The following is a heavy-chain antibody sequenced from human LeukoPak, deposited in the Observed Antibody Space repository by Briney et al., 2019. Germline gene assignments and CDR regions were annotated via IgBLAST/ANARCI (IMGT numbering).Heavy chain of an antibody. V-gene: IGHV3-23*01. J-gene: IGHJ4*02. CDR1: GFTFRGSA. Sequence: GGSLRLSRAASGFTFRGSALSWVPEAPGKGLEWVSALSGRGGSKCYADSVQGRFTDSRDKTKNTLYLQMNRLRAEDTAVYYCAKVGSGCGYGSYWGQGTLVTVSS. D-gene: IGHD6-13*01. CDR3: AKVGSGCGYGSY. CDR2: LSGRGGSK.